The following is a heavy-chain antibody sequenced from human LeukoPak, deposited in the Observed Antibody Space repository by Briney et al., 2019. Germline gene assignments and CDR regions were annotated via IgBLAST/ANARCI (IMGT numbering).Heavy chain of an antibody. D-gene: IGHD3-10*01. CDR2: ISWNSGSI. CDR1: GFTFDDYA. V-gene: IGHV3-9*01. CDR3: AKDRDYYGSGSYSGPKDV. Sequence: PGGSLRLSCAASGFTFDDYAMHWVRHAPGKRLEWVSGISWNSGSIGYADSVKGRFTISRDNSKNTLYLQMNSLRAEDTAVYYCAKDRDYYGSGSYSGPKDVWGKGTTVTISS. J-gene: IGHJ6*04.